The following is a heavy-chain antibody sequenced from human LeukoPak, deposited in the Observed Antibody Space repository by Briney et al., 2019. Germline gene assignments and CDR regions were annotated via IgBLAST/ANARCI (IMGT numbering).Heavy chain of an antibody. D-gene: IGHD3-22*01. CDR1: GGSFSSYY. CDR3: ARGPMIEKDGSHVYYFDY. CDR2: INHSGST. Sequence: SETLSLTCTVYGGSFSSYYWSWIRQPPGKGLEWIGDINHSGSTNYHPSLKSRVTISVDTSKNQFSLKLSSVTAADTAVYYCARGPMIEKDGSHVYYFDYWGQGTLVTVSS. J-gene: IGHJ4*02. V-gene: IGHV4-34*01.